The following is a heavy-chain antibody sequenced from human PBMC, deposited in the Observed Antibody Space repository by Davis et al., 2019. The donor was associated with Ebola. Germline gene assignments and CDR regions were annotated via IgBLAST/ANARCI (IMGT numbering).Heavy chain of an antibody. CDR3: ARDAIEVAGTGGAFDI. V-gene: IGHV3-74*01. CDR1: GFTFSTYW. J-gene: IGHJ3*02. Sequence: GESLKISCEASGFTFSTYWMHWVRQAPGKGLVWDSYLNSDGTGTRYADSVKGRFTISRDNAKKRLYLEMNSLRAEDTAVHYCARDAIEVAGTGGAFDIWGKGTMVTVSS. D-gene: IGHD6-19*01. CDR2: LNSDGTGT.